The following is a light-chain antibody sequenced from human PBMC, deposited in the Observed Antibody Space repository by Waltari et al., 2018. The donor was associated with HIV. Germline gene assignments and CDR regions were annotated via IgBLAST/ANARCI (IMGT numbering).Light chain of an antibody. Sequence: QSVLTQPPSGSGTAGQRVTISCSGRDSHIGRDYIYWYQQVPGAAPRLLIYDTDQPPAGSPAPFSGSKSGTAVSLFISGLRSEDEANSYCASYDPDMSNLLFGGGTAVTVL. CDR2: DTD. CDR3: ASYDPDMSNLL. CDR1: DSHIGRDY. V-gene: IGLV1-47*01. J-gene: IGLJ2*01.